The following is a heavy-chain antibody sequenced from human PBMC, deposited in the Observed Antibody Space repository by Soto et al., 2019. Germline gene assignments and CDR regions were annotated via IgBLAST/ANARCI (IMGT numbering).Heavy chain of an antibody. J-gene: IGHJ3*02. CDR3: ARDRLVGDSFIEERSFDI. CDR2: ICSAGSNK. V-gene: IGHV3-33*01. D-gene: IGHD1-26*01. CDR1: RFTISSYG. Sequence: QVQLVASGGGVVQHASSLSLSGASSRFTISSYGRHWDLPAPGKRLEWVAVICSAGSNKYYADSVKGRFTISRDNYKNTLYLQMSFLSAEDTAVYYWARDRLVGDSFIEERSFDIWGQGTMVTVSA.